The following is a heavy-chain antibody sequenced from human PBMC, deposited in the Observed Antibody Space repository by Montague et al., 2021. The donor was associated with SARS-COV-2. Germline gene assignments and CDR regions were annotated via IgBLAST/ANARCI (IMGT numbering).Heavy chain of an antibody. V-gene: IGHV6-1*01. J-gene: IGHJ6*02. CDR1: GDSVSDIRRG. CDR3: ARGHRAHDMDV. CDR2: TFFKSNWYN. Sequence: CAISGDSVSDIRRGWNWYTHALPRRLELLGRTFFKSNWYNDYATSVKGRTTVNPDTSKNQFSLQLNSVTPADTAVYYCARGHRAHDMDVWGHGTAVTVSS.